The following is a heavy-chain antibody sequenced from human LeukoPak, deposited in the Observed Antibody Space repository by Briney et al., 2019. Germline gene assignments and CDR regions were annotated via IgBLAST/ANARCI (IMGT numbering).Heavy chain of an antibody. V-gene: IGHV1-2*02. Sequence: EASVKVSCKASGYTFTGYYMHWVRQAPGQGLEWMGWINPNSGGTNYAQKFQGRVTMTRDTSISTAYIELSRLRSDDTAVYYCARELDIVVVPAARAFYGMDVWGQGTTVTVSS. D-gene: IGHD2-2*03. CDR2: INPNSGGT. CDR1: GYTFTGYY. CDR3: ARELDIVVVPAARAFYGMDV. J-gene: IGHJ6*02.